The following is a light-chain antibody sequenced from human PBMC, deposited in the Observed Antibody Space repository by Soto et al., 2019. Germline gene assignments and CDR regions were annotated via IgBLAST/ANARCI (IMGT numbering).Light chain of an antibody. V-gene: IGLV1-44*01. CDR2: SNN. J-gene: IGLJ1*01. CDR3: AAWDDSLNGNYV. Sequence: QSVLNQPTSASGTPGQRVTIPCSGSSSNIGSSTVNWYQQLPGTAPKLLIYSNNQRPSGVPDRFSGSKSGTSASLAISGLQSEDEADYYCAAWDDSLNGNYVFGTGTKVTVL. CDR1: SSNIGSST.